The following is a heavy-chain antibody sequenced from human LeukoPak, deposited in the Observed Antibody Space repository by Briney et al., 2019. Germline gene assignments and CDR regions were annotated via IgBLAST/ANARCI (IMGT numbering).Heavy chain of an antibody. J-gene: IGHJ4*02. D-gene: IGHD1-1*01. V-gene: IGHV3-15*07. CDR1: GFTFSNAW. Sequence: GGSLRLSCAASGFTFSNAWMSWVRQAPGKGLEWVGRIKSKTDGGTTDYAAPVRGRFTISRDDSKSTLYLQMNSLKVEDTAVYYCSFGASGTRGVHWGQGTLVTVSS. CDR3: SFGASGTRGVH. CDR2: IKSKTDGGTT.